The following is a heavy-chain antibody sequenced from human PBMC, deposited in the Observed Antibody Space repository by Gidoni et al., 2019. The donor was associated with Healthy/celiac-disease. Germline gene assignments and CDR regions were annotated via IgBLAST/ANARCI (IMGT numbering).Heavy chain of an antibody. V-gene: IGHV3-53*02. CDR2: IYSGSST. D-gene: IGHD3-16*02. J-gene: IGHJ2*01. CDR3: AREGGGLTLEWYFDL. CDR1: GLALSSNY. Sequence: ELQLVETGVRLLQPGGSLRLSRPASGLALSSNYMSWVRQAPGKGLEWVSVIYSGSSTDYADSVRGRFTISRDNSKNALYLQMNSLRAEDTAVYYCAREGGGLTLEWYFDLWGRGTLVTVSS.